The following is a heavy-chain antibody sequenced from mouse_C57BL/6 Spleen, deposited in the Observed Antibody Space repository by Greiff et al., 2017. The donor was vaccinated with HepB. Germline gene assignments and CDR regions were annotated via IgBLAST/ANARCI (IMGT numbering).Heavy chain of an antibody. J-gene: IGHJ4*01. V-gene: IGHV3-6*01. D-gene: IGHD2-4*01. CDR3: ARGDYAPMDY. CDR2: ISYDGSN. CDR1: GYSITSGYY. Sequence: EVQLQESGPGLVKPSQSLSLTCSVTGYSITSGYYWNWIRQFPGNKLEWMGYISYDGSNNYNPSLKNRISITRDTSKNQFFLKLNSVTTEDTATYYCARGDYAPMDYWGQGTSVTVSS.